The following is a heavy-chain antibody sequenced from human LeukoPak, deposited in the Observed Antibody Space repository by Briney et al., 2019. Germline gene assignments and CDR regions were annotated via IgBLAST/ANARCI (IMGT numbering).Heavy chain of an antibody. CDR1: GGTFSSYA. Sequence: ASVKVSCKASGGTFSSYAITWVRQATGQGLEWMGWMNPNSANTGYAQKFQGRVTITWNTSISTAYMELSSLRSEDTAVYYCARGVQYSYLASYYYYYMDVWGKGTTVTVSS. V-gene: IGHV1-8*03. J-gene: IGHJ6*03. D-gene: IGHD5-18*01. CDR2: MNPNSANT. CDR3: ARGVQYSYLASYYYYYMDV.